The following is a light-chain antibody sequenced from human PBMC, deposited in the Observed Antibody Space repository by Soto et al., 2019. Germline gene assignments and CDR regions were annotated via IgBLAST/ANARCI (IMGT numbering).Light chain of an antibody. CDR3: QQRFIWPPVT. CDR1: QSVGSY. J-gene: IGKJ4*01. V-gene: IGKV3-11*01. CDR2: DAS. Sequence: EVVLTQSPATLSLSPGERATLSCRASQSVGSYLAWYQQKPGQAPRLLIYDASNRATGIPARFSGSGSGTDFTLTISSLELEDFAVYYCQQRFIWPPVTFGGGTNVEIK.